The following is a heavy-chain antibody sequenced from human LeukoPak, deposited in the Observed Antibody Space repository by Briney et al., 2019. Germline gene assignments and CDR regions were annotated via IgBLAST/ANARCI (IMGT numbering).Heavy chain of an antibody. CDR2: IYYSGST. Sequence: PSETLSLTCTVSGGSISSSSYYWGWIRQPPGKGLEWIGSIYYSGSTYYNPSLKSRVTISVDTSKNQFSLKLSSVTAADTAVYYCARREGPLFDYWGQGTLVTVSS. J-gene: IGHJ4*02. CDR3: ARREGPLFDY. V-gene: IGHV4-39*07. CDR1: GGSISSSSYY.